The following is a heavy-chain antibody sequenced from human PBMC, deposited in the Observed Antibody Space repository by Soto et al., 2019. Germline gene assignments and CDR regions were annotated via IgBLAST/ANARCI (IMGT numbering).Heavy chain of an antibody. CDR2: IDPSDSYT. CDR3: ARRRRFILTRPGYYYYGMDV. V-gene: IGHV5-10-1*01. J-gene: IGHJ6*02. D-gene: IGHD3-9*01. CDR1: GYSFTSYW. Sequence: PGESLKISCKGSGYSFTSYWISWVRQMPGKGLEWMGRIDPSDSYTNYSPSFQGHVTISADKSISTAYLQWSSLKASDTAMYYCARRRRFILTRPGYYYYGMDVWSQGTTVSVAS.